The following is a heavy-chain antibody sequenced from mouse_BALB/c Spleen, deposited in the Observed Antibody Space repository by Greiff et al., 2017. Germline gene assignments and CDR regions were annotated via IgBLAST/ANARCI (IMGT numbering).Heavy chain of an antibody. J-gene: IGHJ3*01. Sequence: VKLKESGPELVKPGASVKISCKASGYAFSSSWMNWVKQRPGQGLEWIGRIYPGDGDTNYNGKFKGKATLTADKSSSTAYMQLSSLTSVDSAVYFCARSLPLAYWGQGTLVTVSA. CDR1: GYAFSSSW. V-gene: IGHV1-82*01. CDR3: ARSLPLAY. CDR2: IYPGDGDT.